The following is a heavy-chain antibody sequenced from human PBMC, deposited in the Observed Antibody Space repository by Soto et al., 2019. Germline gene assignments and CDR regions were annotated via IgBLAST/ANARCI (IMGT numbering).Heavy chain of an antibody. D-gene: IGHD3-9*01. CDR1: GYTFTSYG. J-gene: IGHJ6*02. CDR3: ARDGAQNYDVLTGYYTSDYGMDV. CDR2: ISAYNGNT. Sequence: QVQLVQSGAEVKKPGASLKVSCKASGYTFTSYGISWVRQAPGQGLEWMGWISAYNGNTNYAQSLQGRVTMTTDTSTTTVYMELRSLRSDDTAVYYCARDGAQNYDVLTGYYTSDYGMDVWGQGTTVTVSS. V-gene: IGHV1-18*01.